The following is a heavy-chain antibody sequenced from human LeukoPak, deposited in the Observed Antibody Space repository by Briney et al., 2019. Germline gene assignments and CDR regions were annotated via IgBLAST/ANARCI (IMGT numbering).Heavy chain of an antibody. D-gene: IGHD4-11*01. V-gene: IGHV3-30*14. CDR3: ARALGVHPLNYAAGYFDY. Sequence: PGRSLRLSCAASGFTFSSYAMHWVRQAPGKGLEWVAVISYDGSNKYYADSMKGRFTISRDNSKNTLSLQMGSLRAEDTAVYYCARALGVHPLNYAAGYFDYWGQGTLVTVSS. CDR1: GFTFSSYA. J-gene: IGHJ4*02. CDR2: ISYDGSNK.